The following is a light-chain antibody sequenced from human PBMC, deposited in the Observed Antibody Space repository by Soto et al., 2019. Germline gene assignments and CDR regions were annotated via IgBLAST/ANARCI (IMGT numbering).Light chain of an antibody. CDR3: HQYWGSPAIT. CDR1: QRVSSGY. Sequence: NVCTLSSGTLSLYKGERATLSCRASQRVSSGYVAWYQQKPGQAPRLLIYGASSRATGIPDRFRASASGTDFTLTISRLEPEDFAVYFCHQYWGSPAITFGQGTRLDIK. J-gene: IGKJ5*01. CDR2: GAS. V-gene: IGKV3-20*01.